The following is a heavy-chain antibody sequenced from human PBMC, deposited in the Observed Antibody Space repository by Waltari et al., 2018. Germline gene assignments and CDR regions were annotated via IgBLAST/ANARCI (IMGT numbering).Heavy chain of an antibody. D-gene: IGHD3-22*01. J-gene: IGHJ3*01. V-gene: IGHV4-38-2*02. CDR1: GYAINSGYY. CDR2: VYYGGTT. CDR3: ARDRHYYEEGYPAGRDSVDL. Sequence: QLQLQESGPGLVKPSETLSLTCCVTGYAINSGYYWGWIRQSPGRGLEWIGSVYYGGTTHFNPSLKSRVSLPVATSSNEFSLKMISMTAADSGVYYCARDRHYYEEGYPAGRDSVDLWGPATVVTVSS.